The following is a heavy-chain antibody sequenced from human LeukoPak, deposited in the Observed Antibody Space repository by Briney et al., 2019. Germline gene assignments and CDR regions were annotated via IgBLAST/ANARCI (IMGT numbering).Heavy chain of an antibody. J-gene: IGHJ4*02. D-gene: IGHD2-2*02. CDR3: ARGERCSSTSCYTEGGFDY. Sequence: ASVKVSCKASGYTFTSYGISWVRQAPGQGLEWMGWISAYNGNTNYAQKFQSRVTMTTDTSTSTAYMELRSLRSDDTAVYYCARGERCSSTSCYTEGGFDYWGQGTLVTVSS. CDR2: ISAYNGNT. V-gene: IGHV1-18*01. CDR1: GYTFTSYG.